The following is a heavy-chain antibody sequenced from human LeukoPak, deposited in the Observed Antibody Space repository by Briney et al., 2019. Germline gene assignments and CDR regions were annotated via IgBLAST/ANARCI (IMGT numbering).Heavy chain of an antibody. Sequence: ASVKVSCKASGYTFTSYYMHWVRQAPGQGLEWMGIITLSGGSTSYAQKFQGRVTMTRDTSTSTVYMELSSLRSEDTAVYYCAREVDTAMAYYYYYGMDVWGQGTTVTVSS. D-gene: IGHD5-18*01. CDR3: AREVDTAMAYYYYYGMDV. V-gene: IGHV1-46*01. J-gene: IGHJ6*02. CDR1: GYTFTSYY. CDR2: ITLSGGST.